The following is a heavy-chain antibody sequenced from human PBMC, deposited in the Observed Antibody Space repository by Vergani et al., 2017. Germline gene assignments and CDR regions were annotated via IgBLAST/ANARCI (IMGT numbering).Heavy chain of an antibody. V-gene: IGHV3-9*01. J-gene: IGHJ3*02. CDR1: GFTFDDYA. CDR3: ARTYYYDSSGSPGWDDAFDI. CDR2: ISWNSGSI. Sequence: EVQLVESGGGLVQPGRSLRLSCAASGFTFDDYAMHWVRQAPGKGLEWVSGISWNSGSIGYADSVKGRFTISRDNAKNSLYLQMNSLRAEDTAVYYCARTYYYDSSGSPGWDDAFDIWGQGTMVTVSS. D-gene: IGHD3-22*01.